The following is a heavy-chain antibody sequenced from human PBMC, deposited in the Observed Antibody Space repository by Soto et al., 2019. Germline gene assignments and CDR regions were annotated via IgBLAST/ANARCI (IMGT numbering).Heavy chain of an antibody. CDR1: GFTFSSYW. Sequence: GGSLRLSCAASGFTFSSYWMSWVRQAPGKGLEWVANIKQDGSEKYYVDSVKGRFTISRDNAKNSLYLQMNSLRAEDTAVYYCASCLAETTRGYYYYMDVWGKGTTVTVSS. V-gene: IGHV3-7*01. CDR3: ASCLAETTRGYYYYMDV. CDR2: IKQDGSEK. J-gene: IGHJ6*03. D-gene: IGHD4-17*01.